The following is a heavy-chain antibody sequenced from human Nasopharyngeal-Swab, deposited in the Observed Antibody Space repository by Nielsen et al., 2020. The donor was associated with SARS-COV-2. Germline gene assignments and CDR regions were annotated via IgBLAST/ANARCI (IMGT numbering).Heavy chain of an antibody. CDR1: GLSFSNAW. V-gene: IGHV3-15*01. J-gene: IGHJ3*02. CDR2: IKKKTDGGTT. Sequence: GRSLRLSWAASGLSFSNAWMSWVRQAPGRGLEWVGRIKKKTDGGTTDYAAPVKGRFTISRDDSKNMLYLQMSSLKTEDTGVYYCTTATYYYDSSGYANDASDIWGQGTMVTVSS. D-gene: IGHD3-22*01. CDR3: TTATYYYDSSGYANDASDI.